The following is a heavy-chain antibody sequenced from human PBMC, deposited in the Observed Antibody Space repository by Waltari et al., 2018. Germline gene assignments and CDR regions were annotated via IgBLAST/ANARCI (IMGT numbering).Heavy chain of an antibody. CDR2: IYYSGSA. CDR3: ARLVGSYYFHMDV. CDR1: GGSITSIAYY. J-gene: IGHJ6*03. D-gene: IGHD2-8*02. Sequence: QLQLQESGPGLLKPSETLSLTCSVSGGSITSIAYYWGWIRQPPGKGLEWIGSIYYSGSAYYNPSVKNRVTISVDTTKNPFSLRLYSVTAADTAVYYCARLVGSYYFHMDVWGKGTTVVISS. V-gene: IGHV4-39*07.